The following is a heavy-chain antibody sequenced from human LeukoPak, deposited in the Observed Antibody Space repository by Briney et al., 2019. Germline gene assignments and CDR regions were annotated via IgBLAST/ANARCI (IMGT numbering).Heavy chain of an antibody. J-gene: IGHJ4*02. CDR1: GYSFTSYW. V-gene: IGHV5-51*01. Sequence: PGESLKISCKGSGYSFTSYWIGWVRQMTGKGLEWMGIIYPGDSDTRYSPSFQGQVTISADKSISTAYLQWSSLKASDTAMYYCARHSKGCSSTSCHFDYWGQGTLVTVSS. CDR3: ARHSKGCSSTSCHFDY. D-gene: IGHD2-2*01. CDR2: IYPGDSDT.